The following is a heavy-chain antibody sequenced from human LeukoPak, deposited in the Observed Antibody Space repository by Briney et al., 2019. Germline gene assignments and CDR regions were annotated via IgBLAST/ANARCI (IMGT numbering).Heavy chain of an antibody. CDR3: ARDKYYDRYFDS. D-gene: IGHD3-22*01. V-gene: IGHV3-7*01. Sequence: GGSLRLSCVASGFTFNSNWMSWVRQAPGKGLEWVANIKQDGSEKYYVDSVKGRFTIFRDNAKNSVSLQMNSLRVEDTAVYYCARDKYYDRYFDSWGQGTLVTVSS. J-gene: IGHJ4*02. CDR1: GFTFNSNW. CDR2: IKQDGSEK.